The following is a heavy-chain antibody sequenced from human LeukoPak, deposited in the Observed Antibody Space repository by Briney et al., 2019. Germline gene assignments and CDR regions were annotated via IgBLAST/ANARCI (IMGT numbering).Heavy chain of an antibody. Sequence: PGGSLRLSCAASGFTFSSYSMNWVRQAPGKGLEWVSSISSSSSYIYYADSVKGRFTISRDNSKNSLYLQMNSLRGEDTAVYYWARRDFITIFGVVISGGFDPWGQGTLVTVSS. D-gene: IGHD3-3*01. CDR2: ISSSSSYI. V-gene: IGHV3-21*01. J-gene: IGHJ5*02. CDR3: ARRDFITIFGVVISGGFDP. CDR1: GFTFSSYS.